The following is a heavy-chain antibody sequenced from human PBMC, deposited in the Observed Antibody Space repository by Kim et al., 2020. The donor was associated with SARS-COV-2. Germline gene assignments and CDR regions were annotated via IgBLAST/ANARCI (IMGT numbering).Heavy chain of an antibody. CDR3: AKDILTGGGNSEF. V-gene: IGHV3-43*01. D-gene: IGHD2-21*02. J-gene: IGHJ4*02. Sequence: YADSVKGRFTISRDNSKNSLYLQMNSLRTEDTALYYCAKDILTGGGNSEFWGQGTLVTVSS.